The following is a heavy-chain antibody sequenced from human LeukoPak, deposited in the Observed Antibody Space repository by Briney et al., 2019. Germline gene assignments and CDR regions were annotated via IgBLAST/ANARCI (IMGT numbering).Heavy chain of an antibody. J-gene: IGHJ6*02. D-gene: IGHD2-15*01. CDR3: ARACSGGSCYPYYYYGMDV. CDR2: IYHSGST. CDR1: GGSISSGGYS. V-gene: IGHV4-30-2*01. Sequence: SQTLSLTCAVSGGSISSGGYSWSWIRQPPGKGLEWIGYIYHSGSTYYNPSLKSRVTISVDRSENQFSLKLSSVTAADTAVYYCARACSGGSCYPYYYYGMDVWGQGTTVTVSS.